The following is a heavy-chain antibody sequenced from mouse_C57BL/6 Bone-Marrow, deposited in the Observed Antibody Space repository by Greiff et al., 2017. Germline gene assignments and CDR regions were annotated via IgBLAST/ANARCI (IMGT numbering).Heavy chain of an antibody. CDR2: ISSGGSYT. CDR1: GFTFSSYG. Sequence: EVKLEESGGDLVKPGGSLKLSCAASGFTFSSYGMSWVRQTPDKRLEWVATISSGGSYTYYPDSVKGRFTISRDNAKNTLYLQMSSLKSEDTAMYYCARHIEHGAQATGFAYWGQGTLVTVSA. J-gene: IGHJ3*01. D-gene: IGHD3-2*02. V-gene: IGHV5-6*02. CDR3: ARHIEHGAQATGFAY.